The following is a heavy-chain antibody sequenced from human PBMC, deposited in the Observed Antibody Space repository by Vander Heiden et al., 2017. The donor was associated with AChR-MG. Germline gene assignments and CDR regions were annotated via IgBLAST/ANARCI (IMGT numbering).Heavy chain of an antibody. Sequence: QVQLQQCGAGLLKPSETLSLTCAVYGGSFSGYYWSWIRQPPGKGLEWIGEINHRGSTNYNPSLKSRVTISVDTSKNQFSLKLSSVTAADTAVYYCARGRFVLRWGQGTLVTVSS. V-gene: IGHV4-34*01. CDR1: GGSFSGYY. CDR2: INHRGST. CDR3: ARGRFVLR. D-gene: IGHD3-10*02. J-gene: IGHJ4*02.